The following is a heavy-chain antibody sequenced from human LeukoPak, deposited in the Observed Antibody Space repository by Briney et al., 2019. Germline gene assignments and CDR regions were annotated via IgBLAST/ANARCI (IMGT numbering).Heavy chain of an antibody. Sequence: SETLSLTCTVSGGSISSYYWSWIRQPAGKGLEWIGRIYTSGSTNYNPSLKSRVTMSVDTSKNQFSLKLSSVTAADTAVYYCAREGRAAVRLYYYYGMDVWGQGTTVTVSS. V-gene: IGHV4-4*07. J-gene: IGHJ6*02. D-gene: IGHD6-13*01. CDR2: IYTSGST. CDR3: AREGRAAVRLYYYYGMDV. CDR1: GGSISSYY.